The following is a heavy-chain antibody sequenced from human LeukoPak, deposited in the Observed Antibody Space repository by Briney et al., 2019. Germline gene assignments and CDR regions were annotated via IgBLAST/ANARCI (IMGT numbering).Heavy chain of an antibody. Sequence: ASVKVSCRASGYTFTSYYMHWVRQAPGQGLEWMGIINPSGGSTTYAQKFQDRVNMTRDTSTRTVYMELSSLRSEDTAVYYCARNRWLDCWGQGTLVTVPS. CDR3: ARNRWLDC. CDR1: GYTFTSYY. J-gene: IGHJ4*02. D-gene: IGHD5-24*01. V-gene: IGHV1-46*01. CDR2: INPSGGST.